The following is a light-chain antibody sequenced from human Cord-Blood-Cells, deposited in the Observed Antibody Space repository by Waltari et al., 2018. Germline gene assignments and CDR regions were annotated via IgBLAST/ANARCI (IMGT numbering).Light chain of an antibody. J-gene: IGLJ2*01. Sequence: QSALTQPASVSGSPGQSITISCTGTSSDVCGSNYVSWYQQHPGKAPKLMIYDVSNRPSGVSNRFSGSKSGNTASLTISGLQAEDEADYYCSSYTSSSTVVFGGGTKLTVL. V-gene: IGLV2-14*01. CDR3: SSYTSSSTVV. CDR2: DVS. CDR1: SSDVCGSNY.